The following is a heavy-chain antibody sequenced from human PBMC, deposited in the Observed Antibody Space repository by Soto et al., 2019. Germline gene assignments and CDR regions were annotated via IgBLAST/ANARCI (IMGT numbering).Heavy chain of an antibody. D-gene: IGHD5-18*01. Sequence: WTWIRQPPGKGLEWIGYIYYSGSTNYNPSLRSRVTISVDTPKNHFSLKLSSVTAADTAIYYCARSTTRGYTYGVFDYWGQGTLVTVSS. V-gene: IGHV4-61*03. CDR3: ARSTTRGYTYGVFDY. J-gene: IGHJ4*02. CDR2: IYYSGST.